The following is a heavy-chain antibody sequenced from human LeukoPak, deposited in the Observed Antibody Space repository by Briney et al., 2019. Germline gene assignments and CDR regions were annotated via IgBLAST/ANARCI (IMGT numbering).Heavy chain of an antibody. Sequence: SETLSLTCTVSGGSISSYYWSWIRQPPGKGLEWIGYIYYSGSTNYNPSLKSRVTISVDTSKNQFSLKLSSVTAADTAVYYCARQAHIAAAGSFDCWGQGTLVTVSS. V-gene: IGHV4-59*08. CDR3: ARQAHIAAAGSFDC. CDR2: IYYSGST. CDR1: GGSISSYY. D-gene: IGHD6-13*01. J-gene: IGHJ4*02.